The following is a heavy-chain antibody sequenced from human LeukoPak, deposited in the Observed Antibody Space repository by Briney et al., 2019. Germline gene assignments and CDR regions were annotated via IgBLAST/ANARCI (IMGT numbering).Heavy chain of an antibody. Sequence: RPSETLSLTCTVSGGSISNYYWSWIRQPAGKGLEWIGRIYTSGSTNYNPSLKSRVTMSVDTSKNQFSLKLSSVTAADTAVYYCARHYGAPLDAFDIWGQGTMVTVSS. D-gene: IGHD4-17*01. CDR2: IYTSGST. CDR3: ARHYGAPLDAFDI. CDR1: GGSISNYY. J-gene: IGHJ3*02. V-gene: IGHV4-4*07.